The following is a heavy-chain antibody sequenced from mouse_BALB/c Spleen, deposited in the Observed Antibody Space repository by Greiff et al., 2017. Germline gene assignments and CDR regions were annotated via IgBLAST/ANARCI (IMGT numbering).Heavy chain of an antibody. V-gene: IGHV1-18*01. Sequence: VQLQQSGPELVKPGASVKIPCKASGYTFTDYNMDWVKQSHGKSLEWIGDINPNNGGTIYNQKFKGKATLTVDKSSSTAYMELRSLTSEDTAVYYCAREGKITTVVPYFDYWGQGTTLTVSS. CDR1: GYTFTDYN. J-gene: IGHJ2*01. D-gene: IGHD1-1*01. CDR2: INPNNGGT. CDR3: AREGKITTVVPYFDY.